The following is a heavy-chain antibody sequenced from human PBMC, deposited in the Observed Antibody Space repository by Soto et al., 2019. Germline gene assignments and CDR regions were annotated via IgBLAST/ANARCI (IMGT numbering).Heavy chain of an antibody. J-gene: IGHJ5*02. Sequence: GGSLRLSCAASGFTFSSYAMHWVRQAPGKGLEWVAVISYDGSNKYYADSVKGRFTISRDNSKNTLYLQMNSLRAEDTAVYYCARGLWFGEFQNNWFDPWGQGTLVTVSS. V-gene: IGHV3-30-3*01. CDR2: ISYDGSNK. CDR3: ARGLWFGEFQNNWFDP. CDR1: GFTFSSYA. D-gene: IGHD3-10*01.